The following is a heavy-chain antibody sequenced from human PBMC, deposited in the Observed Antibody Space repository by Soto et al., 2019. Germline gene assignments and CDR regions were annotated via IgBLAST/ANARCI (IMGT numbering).Heavy chain of an antibody. CDR3: ARILGYCSGGSCLDY. CDR1: GGTFSSYA. CDR2: IIPIFGTA. J-gene: IGHJ4*02. Sequence: QVQLVQSGAEVKKPGSSVKVSCKASGGTFSSYAISWVRQAPGQGLGWKGGIIPIFGTANYAQKFQGRVTITADESTSTAYMELSSLRSEDMAVYYCARILGYCSGGSCLDYWGQGTLVTVSS. V-gene: IGHV1-69*01. D-gene: IGHD2-15*01.